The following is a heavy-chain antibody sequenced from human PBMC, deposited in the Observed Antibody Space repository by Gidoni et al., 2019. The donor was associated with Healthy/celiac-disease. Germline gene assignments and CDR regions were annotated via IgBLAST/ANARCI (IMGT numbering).Heavy chain of an antibody. CDR3: ARQIARQPDYYYGMDV. CDR2: IDPSDSYT. CDR1: GYSFTSYW. Sequence: EVQLVQSGAEVKKPGESLRISCKGSGYSFTSYWISWVRQMPGKGLEWMGRIDPSDSYTNYSPSFQGHVTISADKSISTAYLQWSSLKASDTAMYYCARQIARQPDYYYGMDVWGQGTTVTVSS. V-gene: IGHV5-10-1*03. J-gene: IGHJ6*02. D-gene: IGHD6-13*01.